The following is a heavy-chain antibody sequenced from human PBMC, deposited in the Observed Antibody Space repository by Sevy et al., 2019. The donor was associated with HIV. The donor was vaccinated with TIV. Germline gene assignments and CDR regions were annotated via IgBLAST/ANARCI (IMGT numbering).Heavy chain of an antibody. J-gene: IGHJ4*01. V-gene: IGHV3-30*18. CDR1: GFTFSSYG. Sequence: GESLKISCAASGFTFSSYGMHWVRQAPGKGLEWVAVISYDGSNKYYADSVKGRFTISRDNSKNTLYLQMNSLRAEDTAVYYCAKDRNRLQWDFDYWGHGTLVTVSS. CDR3: AKDRNRLQWDFDY. CDR2: ISYDGSNK. D-gene: IGHD5-12*01.